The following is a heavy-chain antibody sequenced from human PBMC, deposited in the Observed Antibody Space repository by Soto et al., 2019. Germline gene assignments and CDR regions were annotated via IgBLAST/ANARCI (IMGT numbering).Heavy chain of an antibody. CDR2: VYSSGIT. V-gene: IGHV4-61*08. Sequence: SETLSLTCTVSGDSVSGGYYWNWIRQPPGKGLEWVGYVYSSGITSYNPSLKSRVTISVDTSKNQFSLRLNSVTAADTAVYFCARKTRPPTTTYNCIAPWGQGTPVTVYS. CDR3: ARKTRPPTTTYNCIAP. CDR1: GDSVSGGYY. D-gene: IGHD1-1*01. J-gene: IGHJ5*02.